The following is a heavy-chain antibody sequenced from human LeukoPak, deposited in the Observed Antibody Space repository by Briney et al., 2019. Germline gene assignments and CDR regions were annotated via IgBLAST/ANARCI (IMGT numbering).Heavy chain of an antibody. D-gene: IGHD3-16*01. CDR3: AKLMGKFGGPRRSTLNDAFDI. CDR1: GFTFSSYA. Sequence: PGASLRLSCAASGFTFSSYAMSWVRQAPGKGLEWVSGISWNSGSIGYADSVKGRFTISRDNAKNSLYLQMNSLRAEDTALYYCAKLMGKFGGPRRSTLNDAFDIWGQGTMVTVSS. J-gene: IGHJ3*02. CDR2: ISWNSGSI. V-gene: IGHV3-9*01.